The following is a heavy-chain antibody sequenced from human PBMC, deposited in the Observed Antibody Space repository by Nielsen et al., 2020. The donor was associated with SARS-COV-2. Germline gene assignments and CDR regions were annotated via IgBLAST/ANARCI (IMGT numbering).Heavy chain of an antibody. D-gene: IGHD3-10*01. Sequence: GESLKISCATSGFIFSYSPMTWVRQAPGKGLEWVATIKPDGGDRFYVDSVKGRSTISRDNTKNSLSLQMNSLRADDTAVYYCAVGPLEYWGQGTVVTVSS. CDR3: AVGPLEY. J-gene: IGHJ4*02. CDR2: IKPDGGDR. V-gene: IGHV3-7*01. CDR1: GFIFSYSP.